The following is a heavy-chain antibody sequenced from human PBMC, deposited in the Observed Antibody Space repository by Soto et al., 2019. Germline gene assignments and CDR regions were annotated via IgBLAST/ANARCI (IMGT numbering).Heavy chain of an antibody. Sequence: GGSLSLSCSASGFTFSSYDMHWVRQGPGKGLEWVSAIGTAGDTNYAGSVKGRFTISRENAKNSLYLQMNSLRAGDTAIYFCARAIGPTLFDYWGQGTLVTVSS. D-gene: IGHD3-22*01. CDR2: IGTAGDT. J-gene: IGHJ4*02. V-gene: IGHV3-13*04. CDR1: GFTFSSYD. CDR3: ARAIGPTLFDY.